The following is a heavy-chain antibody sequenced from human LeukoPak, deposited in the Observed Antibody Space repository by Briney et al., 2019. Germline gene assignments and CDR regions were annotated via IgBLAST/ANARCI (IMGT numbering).Heavy chain of an antibody. D-gene: IGHD2-8*02. CDR2: ISSSSSYI. CDR1: GFTFSSYS. J-gene: IGHJ3*02. V-gene: IGHV3-21*01. Sequence: GGSLRLSCAASGFTFSSYSMNWVRQAPGKGLEWVSSISSSSSYIYYADSVKGRFTISRDNAKNSLYLQMNSLRTEDAAVYYCARPVLGGAFDIWGQGTMVTVSS. CDR3: ARPVLGGAFDI.